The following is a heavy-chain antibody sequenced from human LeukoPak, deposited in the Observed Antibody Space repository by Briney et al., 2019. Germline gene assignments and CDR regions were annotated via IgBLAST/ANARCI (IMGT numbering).Heavy chain of an antibody. CDR1: GFTFSSYE. Sequence: GGSLRLSCAASGFTFSSYEMNWVRQAPGMGLEWVSYISSSGSTIYYADSVKGRFTISRDNAKNSLYLQMNSLRAEDTAVYYCARNGGYSYGPPDYWGQGTLVTVSS. CDR2: ISSSGSTI. J-gene: IGHJ4*02. V-gene: IGHV3-48*03. CDR3: ARNGGYSYGPPDY. D-gene: IGHD5-18*01.